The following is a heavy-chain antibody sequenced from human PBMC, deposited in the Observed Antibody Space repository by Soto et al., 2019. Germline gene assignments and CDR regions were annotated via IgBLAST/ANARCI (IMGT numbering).Heavy chain of an antibody. J-gene: IGHJ4*02. D-gene: IGHD1-26*01. V-gene: IGHV3-48*02. CDR3: ARVSVSLVGAQFYDS. CDR1: GFAFSNYM. CDR2: SSSDSDIM. Sequence: EVQLVESGGGLVQPGGSLKLSCAASGFAFSNYMMIWFRQAPGKGLEWVSQSSSDSDIMSYGESVKGRFTVSRDNAQKLLFLQRDSLRHEDTAVYYCARVSVSLVGAQFYDSWGQGTLVTVSS.